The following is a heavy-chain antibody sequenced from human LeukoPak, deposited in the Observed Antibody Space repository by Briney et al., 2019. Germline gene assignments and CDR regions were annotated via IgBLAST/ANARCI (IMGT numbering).Heavy chain of an antibody. CDR2: IYYSGST. D-gene: IGHD3-22*01. V-gene: IGHV4-59*01. CDR3: ARDRDYDRSFDY. CDR1: GGSLSNYY. J-gene: IGHJ4*02. Sequence: SETLSLTCAVYGGSLSNYYWSWIRQPPGKGLEWIGYIYYSGSTNYNPSLKSRVTISVDTSKNQFSLKLSSVTAADTAVYYCARDRDYDRSFDYWGQGTLVTVSS.